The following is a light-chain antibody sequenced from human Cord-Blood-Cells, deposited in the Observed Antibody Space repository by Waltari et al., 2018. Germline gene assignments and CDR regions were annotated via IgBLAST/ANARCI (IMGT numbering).Light chain of an antibody. CDR2: EDN. J-gene: IGLJ3*02. CDR3: QSYDSSNWV. V-gene: IGLV6-57*01. CDR1: SGSIASTY. Sequence: NFMLTQPHSVSESPGKTVTISCTRSSGSIASTYAQWYPPPPGSSPTTVIYEDNQRPSGVPDRFSGSIDSSSNSASLTISGLKTEDEADYYCQSYDSSNWVFGGGTKLTVL.